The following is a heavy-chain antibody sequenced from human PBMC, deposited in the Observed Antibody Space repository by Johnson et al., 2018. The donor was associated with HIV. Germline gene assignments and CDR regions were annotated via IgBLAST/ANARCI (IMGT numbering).Heavy chain of an antibody. CDR1: GFTVSSNY. CDR3: ARDMGGNSGSDAFDI. V-gene: IGHV3-30*14. Sequence: QVQLVESGGGLVQPGRSLRLSCAASGFTVSSNYMSWVRQAPGKGLEWVAVISYDGSNKYYADSVKGRFTISRDNSKNTLYLQMNSLRAEDTAVYYCARDMGGNSGSDAFDIWGQGTLVTVSS. D-gene: IGHD4-23*01. CDR2: ISYDGSNK. J-gene: IGHJ3*02.